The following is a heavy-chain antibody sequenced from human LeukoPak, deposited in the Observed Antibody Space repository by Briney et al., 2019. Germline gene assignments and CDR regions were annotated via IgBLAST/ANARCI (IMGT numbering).Heavy chain of an antibody. D-gene: IGHD2-21*02. J-gene: IGHJ6*02. CDR2: IYYSGST. V-gene: IGHV4-59*01. CDR1: GGSISSYY. Sequence: PSETLSLTCTVSGGSISSYYWSWIRQPPGKGLEWIGYIYYSGSTNYNPSLKSRVTISVDTSKNQFSLKLSSVTAADTAVYYCARVNEAYCGGDCYSGAYYYYGMDVWAQGTTVPVSS. CDR3: ARVNEAYCGGDCYSGAYYYYGMDV.